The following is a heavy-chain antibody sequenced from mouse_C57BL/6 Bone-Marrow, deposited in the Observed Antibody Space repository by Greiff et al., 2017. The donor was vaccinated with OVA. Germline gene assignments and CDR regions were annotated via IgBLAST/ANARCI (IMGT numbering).Heavy chain of an antibody. Sequence: EVQLVESGGDLVKPGGSLKLSCAASGFTFSSYGMSWVRQTPDKRLEWVATISSGGSYTYYPDSVKGRFTISRDNAKNTLYLQMSSLKSEDTAMYYCARREGDWGQGTTLTVSS. CDR3: ARREGD. CDR1: GFTFSSYG. CDR2: ISSGGSYT. J-gene: IGHJ2*01. V-gene: IGHV5-6*01.